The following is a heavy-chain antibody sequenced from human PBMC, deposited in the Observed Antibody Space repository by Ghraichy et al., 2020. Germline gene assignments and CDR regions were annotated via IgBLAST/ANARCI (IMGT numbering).Heavy chain of an antibody. J-gene: IGHJ3*02. CDR1: GFTFSSYG. V-gene: IGHV3-33*01. CDR3: ARATTYGDYNDAFDI. CDR2: IWYDGSNK. D-gene: IGHD4-17*01. Sequence: GGSLRLSCAASGFTFSSYGMHWVRQAPGKGLEWVAVIWYDGSNKYYADSVKGRFTISRDNSKNTLYLQMNSLRAEDTAVYYCARATTYGDYNDAFDIWGQGTMVTVSS.